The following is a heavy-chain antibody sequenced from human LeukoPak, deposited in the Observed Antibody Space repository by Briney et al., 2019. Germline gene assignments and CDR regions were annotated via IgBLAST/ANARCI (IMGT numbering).Heavy chain of an antibody. CDR1: GDSISSYY. J-gene: IGHJ4*02. Sequence: SETLSLTCTVSGDSISSYYWGWIRQPPGKGLEWIGSIYYSGSTYYNPSLKSRVTISVDTSKNQFSLKLSSVTAADTAVYYCARLGALLWFGDSDYWGQGTLVTVSS. V-gene: IGHV4-39*01. CDR3: ARLGALLWFGDSDY. D-gene: IGHD3-10*01. CDR2: IYYSGST.